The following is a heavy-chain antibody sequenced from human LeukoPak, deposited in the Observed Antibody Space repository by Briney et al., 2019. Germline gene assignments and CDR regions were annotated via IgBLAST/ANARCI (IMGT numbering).Heavy chain of an antibody. V-gene: IGHV3-7*01. CDR1: GFTFSSYW. CDR3: ARGNVVVPAAPPYFDY. J-gene: IGHJ4*02. Sequence: PGGSLRLPCAASGFTFSSYWMSWVRQAPGKGLEWVANIKQDGSERYYVDSVKGRFTISRDNAKNSLYLQMNSLRAEDTAVYYCARGNVVVPAAPPYFDYWGQGTLVTVSS. D-gene: IGHD2-2*01. CDR2: IKQDGSER.